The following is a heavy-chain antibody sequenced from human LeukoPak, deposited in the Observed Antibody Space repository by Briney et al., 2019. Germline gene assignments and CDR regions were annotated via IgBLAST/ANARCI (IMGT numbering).Heavy chain of an antibody. D-gene: IGHD1-26*01. J-gene: IGHJ4*02. CDR3: ARDQATIILGYFDY. CDR2: IYYSGRN. CDR1: GGSININTYY. Sequence: SETLSLTCTVSGGSININTYYWGWIRQPPGKGLEWIGTIYYSGRNYYNPSPKSRVTVSVDTSKNQFSLKLSSVTAADTAVYYCARDQATIILGYFDYWGQGTLVTVSS. V-gene: IGHV4-39*07.